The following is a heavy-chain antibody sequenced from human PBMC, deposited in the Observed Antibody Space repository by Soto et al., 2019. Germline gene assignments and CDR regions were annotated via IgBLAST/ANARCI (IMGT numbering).Heavy chain of an antibody. Sequence: QVQLVESGGGVVQPGRSLRLSCAASGFTFSSYGMHWVRQAPGKGLEWVAVISYDGSNKYYADSVKGRFTISRDNSKNTLYLQMNSLRAEDTAVYYCAKGLVLRFLEWSETDAFDIWGQGTMVTVSS. CDR1: GFTFSSYG. CDR3: AKGLVLRFLEWSETDAFDI. V-gene: IGHV3-30*18. J-gene: IGHJ3*02. CDR2: ISYDGSNK. D-gene: IGHD3-3*01.